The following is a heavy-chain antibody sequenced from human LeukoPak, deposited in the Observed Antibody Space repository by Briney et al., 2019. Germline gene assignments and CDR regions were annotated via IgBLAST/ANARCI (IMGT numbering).Heavy chain of an antibody. D-gene: IGHD1-26*01. Sequence: SETLSLTCTVSGASISDNYWSWIRQPPGKGLEWIGYIYYTGNTNYNPSLKSRVTISVDTSKNQFSLKLSSVTAADTAVYYCAREGGSSNWFDPWGQGTLVTVSS. CDR3: AREGGSSNWFDP. V-gene: IGHV4-59*01. J-gene: IGHJ5*02. CDR1: GASISDNY. CDR2: IYYTGNT.